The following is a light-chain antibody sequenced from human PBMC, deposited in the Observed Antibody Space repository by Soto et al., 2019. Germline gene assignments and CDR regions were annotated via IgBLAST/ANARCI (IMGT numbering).Light chain of an antibody. Sequence: EIALTQSPATLSLSPGERATLSCRASQSVSSYLAWYQLKPGQAPRLLIYDASNRATGIPARFSGSGSGTDFTLTISSLEAEDYAVYYCQQRSNWPLTFGGGTKVEIK. J-gene: IGKJ4*01. CDR2: DAS. CDR3: QQRSNWPLT. V-gene: IGKV3-11*01. CDR1: QSVSSY.